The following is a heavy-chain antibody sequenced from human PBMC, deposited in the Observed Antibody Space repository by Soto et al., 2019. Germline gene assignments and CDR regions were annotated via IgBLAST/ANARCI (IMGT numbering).Heavy chain of an antibody. D-gene: IGHD3-16*02. V-gene: IGHV1-8*01. Sequence: QVQLVQSGAEVKKPGASVQVSCKASGLAFPIDDIIWVRQTSGQGLEFMGWMNPSGSNTGYAQKFQGRATFNWNTPTSTAYMDLSGLRSEDTAVYYCARYRTKVPVAFDVWGQGTMVTVSS. CDR3: ARYRTKVPVAFDV. CDR1: GLAFPIDD. CDR2: MNPSGSNT. J-gene: IGHJ3*01.